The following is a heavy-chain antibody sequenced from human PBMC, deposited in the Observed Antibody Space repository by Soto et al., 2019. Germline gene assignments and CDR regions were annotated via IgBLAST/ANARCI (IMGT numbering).Heavy chain of an antibody. CDR1: GGSISSYY. CDR3: ARGGWTLFDS. Sequence: QVQLQESGPGLVKPSETLSLTCTVSGGSISSYYWSWIRQPPGKGLEWIGCFYYSGSNNYNPSLKSRVPISVDTSRKQFSLTPSSVTAADTALYYCARGGWTLFDSWGQGTLVTVSS. CDR2: FYYSGSN. V-gene: IGHV4-59*01. D-gene: IGHD6-19*01. J-gene: IGHJ4*02.